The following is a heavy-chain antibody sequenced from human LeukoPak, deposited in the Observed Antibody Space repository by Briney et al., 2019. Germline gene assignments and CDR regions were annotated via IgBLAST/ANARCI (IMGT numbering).Heavy chain of an antibody. J-gene: IGHJ4*02. CDR2: ISAYNGNT. CDR1: GYTFTSYY. Sequence: GASVKVSCKASGYTFTSYYMHWVRQAPGQGLEWMGWISAYNGNTNYAQKLQGRVTMTTDTSTSTAYMELRSLRSDDTAVYYCARAAAAGRGDYWGQGTLVTVSS. D-gene: IGHD6-13*01. V-gene: IGHV1-18*04. CDR3: ARAAAAGRGDY.